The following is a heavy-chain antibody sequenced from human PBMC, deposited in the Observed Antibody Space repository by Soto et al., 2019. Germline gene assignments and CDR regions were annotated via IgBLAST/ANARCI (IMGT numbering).Heavy chain of an antibody. D-gene: IGHD2-2*01. CDR2: ISWNSGSI. CDR1: GFTFDDYA. J-gene: IGHJ4*02. Sequence: VQLVESGGGLVQPGRSLRLSCAASGFTFDDYAMHWVRQAPGKGLEWVSGISWNSGSIGYADSVKGRFTISRDNAKNSLYLQMNSLRAEDTALYYCAKDGGVVPAAYFDYWGQGTLVTVSS. V-gene: IGHV3-9*01. CDR3: AKDGGVVPAAYFDY.